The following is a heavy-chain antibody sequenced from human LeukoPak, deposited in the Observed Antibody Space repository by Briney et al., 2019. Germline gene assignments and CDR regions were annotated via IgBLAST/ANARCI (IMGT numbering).Heavy chain of an antibody. CDR2: ISGSGGST. V-gene: IGHV3-23*01. Sequence: GGSLRLSCAASGFTFSRYAMNWVRQAPGKGLEWVSVISGSGGSTYYADSVKGRFTISRDNSKDTLFLQMNSLRAEDTAVYYCAKGSVAAVVTFIDFWGQGTLVTVSS. J-gene: IGHJ4*02. D-gene: IGHD2-15*01. CDR1: GFTFSRYA. CDR3: AKGSVAAVVTFIDF.